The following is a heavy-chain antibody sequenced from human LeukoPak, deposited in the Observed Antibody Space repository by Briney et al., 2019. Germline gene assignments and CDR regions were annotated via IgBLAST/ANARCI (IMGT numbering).Heavy chain of an antibody. CDR1: GFTFNSYA. CDR2: ISYDGSNK. V-gene: IGHV3-30*04. D-gene: IGHD2-15*01. CDR3: ASVGHRSGGSRPGGYFDY. J-gene: IGHJ4*02. Sequence: GGSLRLSCAASGFTFNSYAMHWVRQAPGKGLEWVAVISYDGSNKYYAGSVKGRFTISRDNSKNTLYLQMNSLRAEDTAVYYCASVGHRSGGSRPGGYFDYWGQGTLVTVSS.